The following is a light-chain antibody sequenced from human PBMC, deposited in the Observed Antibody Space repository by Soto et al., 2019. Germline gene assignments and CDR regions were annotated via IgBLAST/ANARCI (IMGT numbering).Light chain of an antibody. Sequence: EIVLTQSPATLSLSPGEGATLSCRASQSVGKYLVWYQQKPGQAPRLLMYDASNRATGIPARFRGSGSGPDFTLTISNLEPEDFALYYCQQRSSWPRTFGRGTKVEI. CDR2: DAS. CDR1: QSVGKY. V-gene: IGKV3-11*01. J-gene: IGKJ1*01. CDR3: QQRSSWPRT.